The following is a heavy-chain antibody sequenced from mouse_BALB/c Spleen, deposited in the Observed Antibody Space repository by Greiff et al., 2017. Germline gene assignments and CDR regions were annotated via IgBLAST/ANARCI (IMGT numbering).Heavy chain of an antibody. Sequence: QVQLKQPGAELVKPGASVKLSCKASGYTFTSYWMHWVKQRPGQGLEWIGEINPSNGRTNYNEKFKSKATLTVDKSSSTAYMQLSSLTSEDSAVYYCARKPGFAYWGQGTLVTVSA. CDR3: ARKPGFAY. CDR1: GYTFTSYW. CDR2: INPSNGRT. J-gene: IGHJ3*01. V-gene: IGHV1S81*02.